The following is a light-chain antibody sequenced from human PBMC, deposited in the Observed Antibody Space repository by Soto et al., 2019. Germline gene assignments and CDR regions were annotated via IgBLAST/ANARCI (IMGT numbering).Light chain of an antibody. CDR2: VNIDGSH. CDR1: SGHSNYA. Sequence: QPVLTQSPSASASLGASVKLTCTLSSGHSNYAIAWHQQEPQKGPRYLMKVNIDGSHNKGDGIPDRFSGSSSGAERYLTISSLQSEDEADYYCQTWGTGIHVFGGGTKVTVL. V-gene: IGLV4-69*01. J-gene: IGLJ2*01. CDR3: QTWGTGIHV.